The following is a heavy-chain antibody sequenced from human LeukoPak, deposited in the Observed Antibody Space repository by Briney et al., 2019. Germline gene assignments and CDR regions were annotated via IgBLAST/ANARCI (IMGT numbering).Heavy chain of an antibody. CDR1: GFTFSSYA. J-gene: IGHJ4*02. CDR3: AKVVPAAIRHHRGDY. D-gene: IGHD2-2*02. Sequence: GGSLRLSCAASGFTFSSYARSWVRRAPGKGLEWVSAINGSGGSTYYADFEGGRFTISRANSENTFYLQMNSLTADDAGFYCCAKVVPAAIRHHRGDYSGQGTLVTASS. CDR2: INGSGGST. V-gene: IGHV3-23*01.